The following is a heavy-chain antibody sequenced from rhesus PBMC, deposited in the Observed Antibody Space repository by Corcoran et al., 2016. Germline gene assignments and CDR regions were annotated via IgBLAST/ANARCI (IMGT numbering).Heavy chain of an antibody. Sequence: VQLVESGGGLAQPGGSLRLSCAASGFTFSDYYMDWVRQAPGKGLEWVSRISNGGGSTWDADSRKGRFIISRENAKNTLYRQMNSLRAEDTAVYYCARDAPWRQLDLDYCGQGVLVTVSP. D-gene: IGHD6-25*01. CDR2: ISNGGGST. J-gene: IGHJ4*01. CDR3: ARDAPWRQLDLDY. V-gene: IGHV3-178*01. CDR1: GFTFSDYY.